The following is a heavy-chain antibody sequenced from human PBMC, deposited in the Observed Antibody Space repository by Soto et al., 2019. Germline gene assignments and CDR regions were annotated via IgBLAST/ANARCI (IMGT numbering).Heavy chain of an antibody. CDR3: ARGPVVVSIMYYFDY. J-gene: IGHJ4*02. Sequence: TLSLTCTVSGGSISSGGYYWSWIRQHPGKGLEWIGYIYYSGSTYYNPSLKSRVTISVDTSKNQFSLKLSSVTAADTAVYYCARGPVVVSIMYYFDYWGQGTLVTVSS. V-gene: IGHV4-31*03. D-gene: IGHD3-3*01. CDR2: IYYSGST. CDR1: GGSISSGGYY.